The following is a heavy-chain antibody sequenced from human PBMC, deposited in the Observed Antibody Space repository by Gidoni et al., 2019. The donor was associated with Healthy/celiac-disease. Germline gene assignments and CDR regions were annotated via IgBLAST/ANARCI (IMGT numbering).Heavy chain of an antibody. CDR1: GGSISSRSYY. CDR3: ARLAGSDAFDI. CDR2: IYYSVST. J-gene: IGHJ3*02. V-gene: IGHV4-39*01. Sequence: QLQMQESGPGLLKPSETLSLTGTVSGGSISSRSYYWGWIRQHPGKGLEWIGSIYYSVSTYYNPSLKSRVTISFDTSKNPCSLKLSSVTAADTAVYYCARLAGSDAFDIWGQGTMVTVSS. D-gene: IGHD6-19*01.